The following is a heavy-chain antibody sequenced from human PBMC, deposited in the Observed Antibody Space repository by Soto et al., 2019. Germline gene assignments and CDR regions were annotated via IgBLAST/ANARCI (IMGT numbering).Heavy chain of an antibody. J-gene: IGHJ4*02. V-gene: IGHV1-58*01. CDR3: AAQAHDFWSGYYSPFPLH. CDR1: GFTFTSSA. D-gene: IGHD3-3*01. CDR2: IVVGSGNT. Sequence: SVKVSCKASGFTFTSSAVQWVRQARGQRLEWIGWIVVGSGNTNYAQKFQERVTITRDMSTSTAYMELSRLRSEDTAVYYCAAQAHDFWSGYYSPFPLHWGQGTLVTVSS.